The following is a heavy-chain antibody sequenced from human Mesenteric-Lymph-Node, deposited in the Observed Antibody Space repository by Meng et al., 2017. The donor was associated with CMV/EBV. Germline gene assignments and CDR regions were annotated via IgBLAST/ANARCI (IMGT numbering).Heavy chain of an antibody. D-gene: IGHD3-10*01. CDR2: INPMFGPA. CDR3: ARDKSQDSYGSGSYYNFDY. Sequence: RSHAIPWVRQAPGQGLEWMGGINPMFGPARYAQQFQDRVTITADRSTSTAYMELSSLRSEDTAVYYCARDKSQDSYGSGSYYNFDYWGQGTLVTVSS. J-gene: IGHJ4*02. V-gene: IGHV1-69*06. CDR1: RSHA.